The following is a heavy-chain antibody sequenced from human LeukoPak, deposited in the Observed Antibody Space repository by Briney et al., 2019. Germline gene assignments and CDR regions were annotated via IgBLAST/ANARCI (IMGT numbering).Heavy chain of an antibody. CDR1: GYTFTSYG. CDR3: ARRPLTMVRGVPYNWFDP. Sequence: ASVKVSCKASGYTFTSYGISWVRQAPGQGLEWMGWISAYNGNTNYAQKFQGRVTMTTDTSTSTAYMELRSLRSDDTAVYFCARRPLTMVRGVPYNWFDPWGQGTLVTVSS. CDR2: ISAYNGNT. J-gene: IGHJ5*02. V-gene: IGHV1-18*01. D-gene: IGHD3-10*01.